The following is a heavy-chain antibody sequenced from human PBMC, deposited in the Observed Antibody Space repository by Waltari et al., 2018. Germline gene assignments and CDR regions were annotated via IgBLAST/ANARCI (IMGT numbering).Heavy chain of an antibody. CDR3: ARHQIAVAVFFDY. J-gene: IGHJ4*02. CDR1: GYSISSGYY. CDR2: IYHSGST. D-gene: IGHD6-19*01. V-gene: IGHV4-38-2*01. Sequence: QVQLQESGPGLVKPSETLSLTCAVSGYSISSGYYWGWIRQPPGKGLEWIGSIYHSGSTYYNPSLKSRVTISVDTSKNQFSLKLSSVTAADTAVYYCARHQIAVAVFFDYWGQGTLVTVSS.